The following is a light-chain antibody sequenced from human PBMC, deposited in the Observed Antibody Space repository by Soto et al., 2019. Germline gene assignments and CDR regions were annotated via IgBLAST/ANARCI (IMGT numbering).Light chain of an antibody. CDR3: AAWDDSLNNYV. J-gene: IGLJ1*01. CDR1: SSNIGSNT. CDR2: SNN. Sequence: QSVLTQPPSASGTPGQRVTISCSGSSSNIGSNTVNWYQQLPGTAPTLLIYSNNQRPSGVPDRFSGSKSGTSASLAISGLQSEDEADYYCAAWDDSLNNYVFGTGTKLTVL. V-gene: IGLV1-44*01.